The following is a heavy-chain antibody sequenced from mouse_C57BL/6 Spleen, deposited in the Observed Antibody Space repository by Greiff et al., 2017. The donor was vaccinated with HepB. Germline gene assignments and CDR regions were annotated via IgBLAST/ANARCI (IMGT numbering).Heavy chain of an antibody. CDR3: ASKDTTVYLDY. CDR2: IDPSDSYT. D-gene: IGHD1-1*01. CDR1: GYTFTSYW. Sequence: QVQLQQPGAELVKPGASVKLSCKASGYTFTSYWMQWVKQRPGQGLEWIGEIDPSDSYTNYNQKFKGKATLTVDTSSSTAYMQLSGRTSEDSAVYYCASKDTTVYLDYWGQGTTLTVSS. J-gene: IGHJ2*01. V-gene: IGHV1-50*01.